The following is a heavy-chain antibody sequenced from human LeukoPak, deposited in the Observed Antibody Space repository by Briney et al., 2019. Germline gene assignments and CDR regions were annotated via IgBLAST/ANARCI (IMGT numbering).Heavy chain of an antibody. CDR3: ARTPGSYYYYYYMDV. Sequence: ASVTVSCKASGYTFTVYYMHWVRQAPGQGLEWMGWINPNSGGTNYAQKFQGSVTMTRDTSISTAYMELSRLRSDDTAVYYCARTPGSYYYYYYMDVWGKGTTVTVSS. V-gene: IGHV1-2*02. CDR2: INPNSGGT. J-gene: IGHJ6*03. CDR1: GYTFTVYY. D-gene: IGHD1-26*01.